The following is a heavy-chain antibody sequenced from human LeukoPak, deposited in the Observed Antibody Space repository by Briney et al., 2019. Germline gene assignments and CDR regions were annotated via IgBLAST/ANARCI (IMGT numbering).Heavy chain of an antibody. CDR2: IYSGGST. CDR3: ARVGTMGSDYYYGMDV. CDR1: GFTVSSNY. J-gene: IGHJ6*02. V-gene: IGHV3-53*01. Sequence: GGSLRLSCAASGFTVSSNYMSWVRQAPGKGLEWVSVIYSGGSTYYADSVKGRFTISRDNSKNTLYLQMNSLRAEDTAVYYCARVGTMGSDYYYGMDVWGQGTTVTVSS. D-gene: IGHD1/OR15-1a*01.